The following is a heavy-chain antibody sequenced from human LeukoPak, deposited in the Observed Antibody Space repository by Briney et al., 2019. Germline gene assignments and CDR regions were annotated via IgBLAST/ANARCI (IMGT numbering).Heavy chain of an antibody. D-gene: IGHD6-13*01. J-gene: IGHJ4*02. CDR3: ARGADSSSWFASPDF. CDR2: INPNSGGT. Sequence: ASVKVSCKASGYTFTGYYMHWVRQAPGQGLDWMGWINPNSGGTNYAQKFQGRVNMTRDTSISTAYMELSRLRSDDTAVYYCARGADSSSWFASPDFWGQGTLVTVSS. CDR1: GYTFTGYY. V-gene: IGHV1-2*02.